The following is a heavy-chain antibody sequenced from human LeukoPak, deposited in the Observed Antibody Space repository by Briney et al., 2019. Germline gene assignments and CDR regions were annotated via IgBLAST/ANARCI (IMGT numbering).Heavy chain of an antibody. D-gene: IGHD5-12*01. J-gene: IGHJ6*04. CDR2: IKQNGSEK. CDR3: ARDMCLGYKCGTFDVDV. Sequence: TGGSLRLSCAASGFTFNTYWMNWVRQAPGKELEWVANIKQNGSEKFYVDSVRGRFTISRDNAENSLYLQMTSLRAEDTAVYFCARDMCLGYKCGTFDVDVWGKGTTVIVSS. V-gene: IGHV3-7*01. CDR1: GFTFNTYW.